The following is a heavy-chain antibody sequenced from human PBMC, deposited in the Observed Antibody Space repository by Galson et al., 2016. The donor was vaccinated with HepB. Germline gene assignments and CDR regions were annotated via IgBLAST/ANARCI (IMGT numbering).Heavy chain of an antibody. J-gene: IGHJ4*02. V-gene: IGHV3-64D*06. Sequence: SLRLSCATSGFTFSSYSMHWVRQAPGKGLEYVSTISGNGGSTYYADSVKGRFTISRDNSKSTLYLQMSSLRVDDTAVYYCVKDGYSGSYDYWGQGTLVTVAS. D-gene: IGHD1-26*01. CDR1: GFTFSSYS. CDR3: VKDGYSGSYDY. CDR2: ISGNGGST.